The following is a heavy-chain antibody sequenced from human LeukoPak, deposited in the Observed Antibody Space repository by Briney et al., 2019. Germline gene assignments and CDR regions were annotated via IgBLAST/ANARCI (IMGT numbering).Heavy chain of an antibody. CDR1: GFTFSSYG. Sequence: GGSLRLSCAASGFTFSSYGMHWVRQAPGKGLEWVAVISYDGSNKYYADSVKGRFTISRDNSKNTLYLQMNSLRAEDTAVYYCARDLPSIAVAPLLDYWGQGTLVTVSS. J-gene: IGHJ4*02. CDR3: ARDLPSIAVAPLLDY. D-gene: IGHD6-19*01. V-gene: IGHV3-30*19. CDR2: ISYDGSNK.